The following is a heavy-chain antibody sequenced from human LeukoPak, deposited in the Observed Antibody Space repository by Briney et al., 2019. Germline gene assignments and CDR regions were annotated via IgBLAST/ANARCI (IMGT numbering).Heavy chain of an antibody. Sequence: SVKVSCKASGGTFSSYAISWARQAPGQGLEWMGRIIPIFGTANYAQKFQGRVTITTDESTSTAYMELSSLRSEDTAVYYCARDRVGSGYYLDYWGQGTLVTVSS. V-gene: IGHV1-69*05. CDR3: ARDRVGSGYYLDY. CDR1: GGTFSSYA. D-gene: IGHD3-22*01. J-gene: IGHJ4*02. CDR2: IIPIFGTA.